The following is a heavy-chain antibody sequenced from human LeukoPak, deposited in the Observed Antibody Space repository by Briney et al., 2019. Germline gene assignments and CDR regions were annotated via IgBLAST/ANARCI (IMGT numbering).Heavy chain of an antibody. CDR1: GFTFSSYG. D-gene: IGHD1-26*01. CDR2: ISYDGSNK. V-gene: IGHV3-30*18. Sequence: GGSLRLSCAASGFTFSSYGMHWVRQAPGKGLEWVAVISYDGSNKYCADSVKGRFTISRDNSKNTLYLQMNSLRAEDTAVYYCAKMGARLYYYYYGMDVWGQGTTVTVSS. CDR3: AKMGARLYYYYYGMDV. J-gene: IGHJ6*02.